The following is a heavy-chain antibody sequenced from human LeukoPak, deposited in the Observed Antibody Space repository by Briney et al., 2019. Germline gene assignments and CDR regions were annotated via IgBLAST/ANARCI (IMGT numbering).Heavy chain of an antibody. D-gene: IGHD6-19*01. CDR3: ARDRGWAVAGTDYYYYGMDV. CDR2: MNPNSGNT. V-gene: IGHV1-8*01. J-gene: IGHJ6*02. Sequence: ASVKVSCKASGYTFTSYDINWVRRATGQGLEWMGWMNPNSGNTGYAQKFQGRVTMTRNTSISTAYMELSSLRSEDTAVYYCARDRGWAVAGTDYYYYGMDVWGQGTTVTVSS. CDR1: GYTFTSYD.